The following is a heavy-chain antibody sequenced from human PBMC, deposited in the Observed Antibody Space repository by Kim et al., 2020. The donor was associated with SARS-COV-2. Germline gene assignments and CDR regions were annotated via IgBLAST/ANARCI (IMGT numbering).Heavy chain of an antibody. D-gene: IGHD5-12*01. CDR3: ARDYRGGYGRYFDY. J-gene: IGHJ4*02. CDR2: IYSSGST. V-gene: IGHV4-4*07. CDR1: GGSISAYY. Sequence: SETLSLTCTVSGGSISAYYWSWIRQPAGKGLELIGRIYSSGSTTYNPSLKSRVTMSLDTSKNQFSLKLSSVTAADTAVYYCARDYRGGYGRYFDYWGQGTLVNVSS.